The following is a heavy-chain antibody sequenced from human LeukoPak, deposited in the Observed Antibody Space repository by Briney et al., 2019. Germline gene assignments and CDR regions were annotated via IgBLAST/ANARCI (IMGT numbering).Heavy chain of an antibody. CDR3: ARDEGHYSGGGIYYHNWFDP. Sequence: SETLSLTCTVSDGSISNYYWSWVRQYPEKGLEWIGYVYYTGVTHYNPSLKSRVTISVDTSKNQFSLKLTSVTAADTAVYYCARDEGHYSGGGIYYHNWFDPWGQGTLVTVSS. D-gene: IGHD2-15*01. J-gene: IGHJ5*02. CDR2: VYYTGVT. CDR1: DGSISNYY. V-gene: IGHV4-59*01.